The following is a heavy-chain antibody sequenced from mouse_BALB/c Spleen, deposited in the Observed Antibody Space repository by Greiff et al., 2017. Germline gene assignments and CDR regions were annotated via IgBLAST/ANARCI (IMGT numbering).Heavy chain of an antibody. CDR3: ARLATAGAMDY. V-gene: IGHV1-82*01. CDR1: GYAFSSYW. D-gene: IGHD1-2*01. J-gene: IGHJ4*01. Sequence: QVQLQQSGPELVKPGASVKISCKASGYAFSSYWMNWVKQRPGQGLEWIGRIYPGDGDTNYNGKFKGKATLTADKSSSTAYMQLSSLTSVDSAVYFGARLATAGAMDYWGQGTSVTVSS. CDR2: IYPGDGDT.